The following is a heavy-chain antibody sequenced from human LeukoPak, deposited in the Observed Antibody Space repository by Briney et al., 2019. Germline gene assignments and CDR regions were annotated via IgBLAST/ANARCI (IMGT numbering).Heavy chain of an antibody. CDR3: AKVGYRITMIVVVTNPYYFDY. Sequence: GGSLRLSCAASGFTFSSYAMSWVRQAPGKGLEWVSAISGSGGSTYYADSVKGRFTISRDNSKNTLYLQMNSLRAEDTAVYYCAKVGYRITMIVVVTNPYYFDYWGQGTLVTVSS. CDR1: GFTFSSYA. J-gene: IGHJ4*02. CDR2: ISGSGGST. V-gene: IGHV3-23*01. D-gene: IGHD3-22*01.